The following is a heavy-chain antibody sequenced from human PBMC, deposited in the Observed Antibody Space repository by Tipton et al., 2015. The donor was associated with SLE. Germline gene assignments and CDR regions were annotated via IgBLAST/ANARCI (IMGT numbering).Heavy chain of an antibody. CDR3: ARARVPRYYFDY. J-gene: IGHJ4*02. CDR1: GFTFSSYA. D-gene: IGHD3-10*01. V-gene: IGHV3-23*01. Sequence: GYLRLSCAASGFTFSSYAMSWVRQAPGKGLEWVSAISGSGGSTYYADSVKGRFTISRDNSKNTLYLQMNSLRAEDTAVYYCARARVPRYYFDYWGQGTLVTVSS. CDR2: ISGSGGST.